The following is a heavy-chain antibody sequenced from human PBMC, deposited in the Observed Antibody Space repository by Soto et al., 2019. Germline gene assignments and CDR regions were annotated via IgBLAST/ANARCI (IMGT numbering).Heavy chain of an antibody. D-gene: IGHD5-18*01. V-gene: IGHV4-59*01. J-gene: IGHJ4*02. CDR2: IFYSGST. CDR1: GGSISLYS. Sequence: SDTLSPTCTVSGGSISLYSWSWIRQPPWKGVEWTCYIFYSGSTNYTPPLKSRVTKSVDTAKNRFSLRRSSVAAAEKAGYYCAKAQARGYSPLFLHYWGQGTQVTVSS. CDR3: AKAQARGYSPLFLHY.